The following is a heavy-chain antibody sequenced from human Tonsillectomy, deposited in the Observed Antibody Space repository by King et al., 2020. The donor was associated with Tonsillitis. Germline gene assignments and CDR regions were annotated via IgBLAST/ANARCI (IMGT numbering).Heavy chain of an antibody. CDR2: IYYTGRT. J-gene: IGHJ4*02. D-gene: IGHD3-3*01. CDR3: ARGRTILGVVVILDH. V-gene: IGHV4-30-4*01. Sequence: VQLQESGPGLVKPSQTLSLTCTVSGDSITGGDYYWSWIRQTPGKGLEWIGNIYYTGRTYYNPSLKSRLTMSLDASTNQFSLKLTAVTATDTAVYYCARGRTILGVVVILDHWGLGTLVTVSS. CDR1: GDSITGGDYY.